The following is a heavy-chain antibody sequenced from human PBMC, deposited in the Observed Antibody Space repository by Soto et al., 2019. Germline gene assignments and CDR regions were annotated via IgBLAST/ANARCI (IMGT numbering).Heavy chain of an antibody. Sequence: EVQLVESGGGLVQPGGSLRLSCAASGFTFSDHYMDWVRQAPGKGLEWVGRSKNKADSYTTEYAATVKGRFTISRDGSKNSLFLQMNSLKTEHTAVYYCTVWGSGNDFGAAWGQGILVTASS. CDR2: SKNKADSYTT. CDR3: TVWGSGNDFGAA. D-gene: IGHD3-10*01. J-gene: IGHJ4*02. CDR1: GFTFSDHY. V-gene: IGHV3-72*01.